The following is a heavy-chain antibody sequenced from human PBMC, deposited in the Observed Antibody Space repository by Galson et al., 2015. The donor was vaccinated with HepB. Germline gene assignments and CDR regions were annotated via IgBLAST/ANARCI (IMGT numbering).Heavy chain of an antibody. D-gene: IGHD6-19*01. J-gene: IGHJ6*02. CDR3: ARAGRSSGWYHYYGMDV. V-gene: IGHV1-18*04. CDR2: ISAYNGNT. Sequence: SVKVSCKASGYTFTSYGISWVRQAPGHGLEWMGWISAYNGNTNYAQKLQGRVTMTTDTSTTTAYMELRSLRSDDTAVYYCARAGRSSGWYHYYGMDVWGQGTTVTVSS. CDR1: GYTFTSYG.